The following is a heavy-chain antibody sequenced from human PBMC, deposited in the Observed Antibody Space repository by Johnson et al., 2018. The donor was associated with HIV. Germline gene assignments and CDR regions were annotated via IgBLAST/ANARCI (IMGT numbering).Heavy chain of an antibody. CDR3: AKNSAAFDI. J-gene: IGHJ3*02. V-gene: IGHV3-74*02. Sequence: EVQLVESGGGLVQPGGSLRLSCAASGFTVSSNYMSWVRQAPGKGPVWVARIYNDGSRTSYADSVKGRFTISRDNAKNTVDLQMNSLRVEDTAVYYCAKNSAAFDIWGQGTMVTVSS. CDR1: GFTVSSNY. D-gene: IGHD2/OR15-2a*01. CDR2: IYNDGSRT.